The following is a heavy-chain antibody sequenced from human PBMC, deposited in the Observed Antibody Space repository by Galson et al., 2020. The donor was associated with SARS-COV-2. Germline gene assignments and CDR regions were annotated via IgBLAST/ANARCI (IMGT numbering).Heavy chain of an antibody. D-gene: IGHD6-6*01. CDR3: GQYGQYMADV. J-gene: IGHJ4*02. Sequence: GASLKISCAASGYTFSDYAIKWVRQAPGKGLEWVAVIGGRGDHIHYADSVMGRFTISRDNSKNMAYLQMNSLRDEDTAVYYCGQYGQYMADVWGQGTLVTVSS. V-gene: IGHV3-23*01. CDR1: GYTFSDYA. CDR2: IGGRGDHI.